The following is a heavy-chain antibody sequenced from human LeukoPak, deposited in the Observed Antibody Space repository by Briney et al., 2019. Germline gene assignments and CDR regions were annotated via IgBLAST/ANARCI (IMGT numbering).Heavy chain of an antibody. Sequence: QTGGSLRLSCAASGFTFTAAAMSWVRQAPGKGLEWVSAISGSGGSTYYADTVKGRFTISRDNSKNTLYLQMNSLRAEDTAVYYCARAVYSSGWFYQYYFDYWGQGTLVTVSS. CDR2: ISGSGGST. V-gene: IGHV3-23*01. D-gene: IGHD6-19*01. CDR1: GFTFTAAA. CDR3: ARAVYSSGWFYQYYFDY. J-gene: IGHJ4*02.